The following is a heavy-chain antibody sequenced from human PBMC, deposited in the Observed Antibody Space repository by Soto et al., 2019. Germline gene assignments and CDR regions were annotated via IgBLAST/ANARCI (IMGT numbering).Heavy chain of an antibody. Sequence: SETLSLTCSVSGGSISGYYWSWIRQPAGKGLEWIGRIYNTGSTNYNPSLKSRVTMSVDTSKNQFSLRLKSVTAADTAVYYCARAXGYSDRALGHEWWYFDLWGRGSLVTVSS. CDR1: GGSISGYY. CDR2: IYNTGST. CDR3: ARAXGYSDRALGHEWWYFDL. J-gene: IGHJ2*01. D-gene: IGHD5-18*01. V-gene: IGHV4-4*07.